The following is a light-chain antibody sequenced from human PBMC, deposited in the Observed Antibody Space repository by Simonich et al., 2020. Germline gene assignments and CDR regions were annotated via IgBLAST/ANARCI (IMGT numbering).Light chain of an antibody. CDR1: SSDVGSYNL. J-gene: IGLJ3*02. CDR3: SSYTSSSTWV. V-gene: IGLV2-14*02. Sequence: QSALTQPASVSGSPGQSITISCTGTSSDVGSYNLVSWYQQHPGKAPKLMIYDVSKRPSWVSNRFSGSKSCNTASLTISGLQAEDEADYYCSSYTSSSTWVFGGGTKLTVL. CDR2: DVS.